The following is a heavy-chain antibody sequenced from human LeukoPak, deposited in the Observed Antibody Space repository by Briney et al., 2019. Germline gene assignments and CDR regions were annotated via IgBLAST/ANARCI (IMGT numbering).Heavy chain of an antibody. CDR3: AKLVIDSGKPEDF. D-gene: IGHD1-26*01. CDR1: GYTFTNYG. V-gene: IGHV1-18*01. J-gene: IGHJ4*02. Sequence: ASVKVSCKASGYTFTNYGISWVRQAPGQGLEWMGWISAYNGNTNYAQKFQGRINMTTETSTSTAYMELRGLRSDDTAVYYCAKLVIDSGKPEDFWGQGTLVTVSS. CDR2: ISAYNGNT.